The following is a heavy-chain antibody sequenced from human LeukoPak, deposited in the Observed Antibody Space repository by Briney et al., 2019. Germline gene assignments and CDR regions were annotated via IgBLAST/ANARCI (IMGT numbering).Heavy chain of an antibody. D-gene: IGHD2-21*01. CDR2: INPYSGGT. CDR1: GYSFTDYY. V-gene: IGHV1-2*02. Sequence: ASVKVSCKTSGYSFTDYYMHWVRQAPGQGLEWMGWINPYSGGTSSAQKFQGRVTMTRDTSITTVYMEVTWLTSDDTAIYYCGRADRLHGGPYLIGPWGQGTLVTVSS. J-gene: IGHJ5*02. CDR3: GRADRLHGGPYLIGP.